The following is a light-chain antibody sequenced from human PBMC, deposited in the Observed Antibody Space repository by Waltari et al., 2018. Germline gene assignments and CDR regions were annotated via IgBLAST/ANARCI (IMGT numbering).Light chain of an antibody. V-gene: IGLV2-11*01. J-gene: IGLJ3*02. CDR3: CSYVGSNIDWV. CDR1: SSDIGDYNY. Sequence: QSALTQPRSLSGSPGQSVTISCTGTSSDIGDYNYVSWYQHYPDKTPKLIIYNINKRPSGVPDRFSGSKSGNTASLTISGLQAEDEADYYCCSYVGSNIDWVFGGGTKLTVL. CDR2: NIN.